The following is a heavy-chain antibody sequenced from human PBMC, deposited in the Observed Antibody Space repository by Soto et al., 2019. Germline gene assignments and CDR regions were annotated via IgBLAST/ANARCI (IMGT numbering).Heavy chain of an antibody. CDR1: VGPISSGVNY. CDR2: IYYSGST. CDR3: ARECPYEYNKGWFDP. Sequence: QVQLQGSGPGLVKPSQTLSLTCTVSVGPISSGVNYGSWIRQPPGKGLEWIGYIYYSGSTYYNPSLKSRVTTSVDTSKNQFSLKLSSVTAADTAVYYCARECPYEYNKGWFDPWGQGTLVTVSS. D-gene: IGHD3-16*01. J-gene: IGHJ5*02. V-gene: IGHV4-31*03.